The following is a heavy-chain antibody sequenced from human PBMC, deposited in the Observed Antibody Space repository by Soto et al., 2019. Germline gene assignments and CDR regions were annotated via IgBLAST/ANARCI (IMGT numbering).Heavy chain of an antibody. J-gene: IGHJ6*03. CDR3: ARGTEYSGYLYYYYMDV. CDR1: GGSISSYY. Sequence: SETLSLTCTVSGGSISSYYWSWIRQPPGKGLEWIGYIYYSGSTNYNPSLKSRVTISVDTSKNQFSLKLSSVTAADTAVYYCARGTEYSGYLYYYYMDVWGKGTTVTVSS. CDR2: IYYSGST. D-gene: IGHD5-12*01. V-gene: IGHV4-59*01.